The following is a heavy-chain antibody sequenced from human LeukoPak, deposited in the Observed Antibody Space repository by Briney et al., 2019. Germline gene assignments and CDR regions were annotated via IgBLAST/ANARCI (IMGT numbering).Heavy chain of an antibody. CDR2: ISSSSSYI. Sequence: GGSLRLSCAASGFTFSSYSMNWVRQAPGKGLEWVSSISSSSSYIYYADSVKGRFTISRDNAKNSLYLQMNSLRAEDTAVYYCAKDKEAGAVAGYYDYWGQGTLVTVSS. CDR3: AKDKEAGAVAGYYDY. D-gene: IGHD6-19*01. V-gene: IGHV3-21*01. CDR1: GFTFSSYS. J-gene: IGHJ4*02.